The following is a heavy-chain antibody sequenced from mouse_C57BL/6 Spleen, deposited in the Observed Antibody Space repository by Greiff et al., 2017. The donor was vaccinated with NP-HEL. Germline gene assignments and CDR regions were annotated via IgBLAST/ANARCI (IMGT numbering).Heavy chain of an antibody. CDR3: ARRGLRTPIFAY. Sequence: QQSCKASGYTFTSYWMHWVKQRPGQGLEWIGEIDPSDSYTNYNQKFKGKSTLTVDKSSSTAYMQLSSLTSEDSAVYYCARRGLRTPIFAYWGQGTLVTVSA. J-gene: IGHJ3*01. CDR1: GYTFTSYW. CDR2: IDPSDSYT. V-gene: IGHV1-69*01. D-gene: IGHD2-4*01.